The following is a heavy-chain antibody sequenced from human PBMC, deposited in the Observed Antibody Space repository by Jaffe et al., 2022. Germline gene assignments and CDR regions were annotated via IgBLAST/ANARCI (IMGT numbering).Heavy chain of an antibody. CDR2: IYYSGST. J-gene: IGHJ4*02. Sequence: QVQLQESGPGLVKPSETLSLTCTVSGGSISSYYWSWIRQPPGKGLEWIGYIYYSGSTNYNPSLKSRVTISVDTSKNQFSLKLSSVTAADAAVYYCASHIGGLAAAGLDFWGQGILVTVSS. CDR3: ASHIGGLAAAGLDF. V-gene: IGHV4-59*01. CDR1: GGSISSYY. D-gene: IGHD6-13*01.